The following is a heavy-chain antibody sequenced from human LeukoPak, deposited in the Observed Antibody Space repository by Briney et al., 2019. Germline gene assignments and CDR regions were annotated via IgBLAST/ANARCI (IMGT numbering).Heavy chain of an antibody. CDR2: ISWDGGST. CDR3: ARLAGYYGSGLRAFDI. V-gene: IGHV3-43*01. CDR1: GFTFDDYT. Sequence: PGGSLRLSCAASGFTFDDYTMHWVRQAPGKGLEWVSLISWDGGSTYYADSVKGRFTISRDNSKNSLYLQMNSLRTEDTALYYCARLAGYYGSGLRAFDIWGQGTMATVSS. D-gene: IGHD3-10*01. J-gene: IGHJ3*02.